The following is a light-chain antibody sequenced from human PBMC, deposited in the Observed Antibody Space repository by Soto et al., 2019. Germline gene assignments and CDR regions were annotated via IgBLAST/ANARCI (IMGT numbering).Light chain of an antibody. CDR2: DTS. V-gene: IGKV3-11*01. J-gene: IGKJ5*01. Sequence: IVLTQSPATLSFSPGERATLSCRASETIRGLLAWYQQRPGQPPRLLIYDTSNRATGIPARFSGSGSGTEFTLTINSLQSEDSAVYYCQQHNQWPITFGQGTRLEIK. CDR1: ETIRGL. CDR3: QQHNQWPIT.